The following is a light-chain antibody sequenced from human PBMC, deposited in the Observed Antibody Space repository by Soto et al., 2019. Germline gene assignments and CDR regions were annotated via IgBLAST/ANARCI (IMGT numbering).Light chain of an antibody. CDR1: QSVSSGF. Sequence: IVLTQSPGTLSLSPGERATLSCRASQSVSSGFLAWYQQKPGQAPRLLIYGASSRATGIPDRFSGSGSGTDFTLTISRLEPEDFAAYYCQQSGSSPWTFGQGTKVEIK. V-gene: IGKV3-20*01. CDR2: GAS. J-gene: IGKJ1*01. CDR3: QQSGSSPWT.